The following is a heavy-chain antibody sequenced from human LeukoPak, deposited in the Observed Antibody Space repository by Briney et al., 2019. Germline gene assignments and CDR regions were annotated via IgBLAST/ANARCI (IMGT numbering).Heavy chain of an antibody. J-gene: IGHJ5*02. V-gene: IGHV3-74*01. CDR3: ARDTPYYDTLTGYQQNWFDP. D-gene: IGHD3-9*01. Sequence: GGSLRLSCAASGFTFSSYWMHWVRQAPGKGLVWVSRINSDGSSTSYADSVKGRFTISRDNAKNTLYLQMNSLRAEDTAVYYCARDTPYYDTLTGYQQNWFDPWGQGTLVTVSS. CDR1: GFTFSSYW. CDR2: INSDGSST.